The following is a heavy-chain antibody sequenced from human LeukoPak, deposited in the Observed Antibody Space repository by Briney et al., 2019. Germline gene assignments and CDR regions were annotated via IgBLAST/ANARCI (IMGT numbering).Heavy chain of an antibody. V-gene: IGHV3-23*01. J-gene: IGHJ4*02. CDR1: GFTFSNYA. Sequence: PGGTLRLSCAASGFTFSNYAMSWVRQAPGKGLEWVSSINGSGGRTYYADSVKGRFTISRDNAKNSLYLQMNSLRAEDTAVYYCARDPVGATYFDYWGQGTLDTVSS. CDR2: INGSGGRT. CDR3: ARDPVGATYFDY. D-gene: IGHD1-26*01.